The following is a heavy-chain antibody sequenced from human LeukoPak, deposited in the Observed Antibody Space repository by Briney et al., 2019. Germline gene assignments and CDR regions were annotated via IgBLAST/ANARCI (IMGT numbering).Heavy chain of an antibody. J-gene: IGHJ4*02. Sequence: GGSLRLSCAASGFPFNSYDMTWVRRAPGKGLEWVSLITTDTYYADSVRGRFTISRDNSKNTLYLQMNSLRADDTAVYYCAKAGSGHYYDYWGQGTLVTVSS. CDR3: AKAGSGHYYDY. D-gene: IGHD3-22*01. CDR2: ITTDT. CDR1: GFPFNSYD. V-gene: IGHV3-23*01.